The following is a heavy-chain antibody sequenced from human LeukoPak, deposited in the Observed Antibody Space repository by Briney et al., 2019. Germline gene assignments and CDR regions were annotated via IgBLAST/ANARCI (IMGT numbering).Heavy chain of an antibody. Sequence: SETLSLTCTVSGGSISSSSYYWGWIRQPPGKGLEWIGSIYYSGSTYYNPSLKSRVTISVDTSKNQFSLKLSSVTAADTAVYYCARVRITMVRGVISNWFDPWGQGTLVTVSS. J-gene: IGHJ5*02. CDR2: IYYSGST. V-gene: IGHV4-39*07. CDR1: GGSISSSSYY. D-gene: IGHD3-10*01. CDR3: ARVRITMVRGVISNWFDP.